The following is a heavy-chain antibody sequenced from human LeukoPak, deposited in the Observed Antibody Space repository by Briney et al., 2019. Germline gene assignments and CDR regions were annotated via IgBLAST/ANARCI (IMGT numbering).Heavy chain of an antibody. CDR2: IYYSGST. V-gene: IGHV4-61*10. CDR1: GGSVSSGIYY. Sequence: SETLSLTCTVSGGSVSSGIYYWSWIRQPAGKGLEWIGYIYYSGSTNYNPSLKSRVTISVDTSKNQFSLKLSSVTAADTAVYYCARRSGWFDPWGQGTLVTVSS. CDR3: ARRSGWFDP. J-gene: IGHJ5*02.